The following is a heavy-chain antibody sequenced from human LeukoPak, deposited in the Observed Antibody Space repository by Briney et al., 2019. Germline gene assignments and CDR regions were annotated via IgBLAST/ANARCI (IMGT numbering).Heavy chain of an antibody. J-gene: IGHJ5*02. V-gene: IGHV3-30-3*01. CDR1: GFTFSSYA. CDR3: ARGYRRFLEWLENWFDP. D-gene: IGHD3-3*01. Sequence: GGSLRLSCAASGFTFSSYAMHWVRQAPGKGLGWVAVISYDGSNKYYADSVKGRFTISRDNSKNTLYLQMNSLRAEDTAVYYCARGYRRFLEWLENWFDPWGQGTLVTVSS. CDR2: ISYDGSNK.